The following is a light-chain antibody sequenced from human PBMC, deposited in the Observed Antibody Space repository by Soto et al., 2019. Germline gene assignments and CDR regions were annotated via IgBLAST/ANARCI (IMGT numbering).Light chain of an antibody. Sequence: EIVLTQSPATLSSSPGERVTLSCRASQSVTTYLAWYQHKPGQAPRLLIYDASHRATGISARFSGSGSGTDCTLTISSLEPEDVAVYYCQQRSNWTWTLGQGTKVDIK. CDR1: QSVTTY. CDR2: DAS. J-gene: IGKJ1*01. CDR3: QQRSNWTWT. V-gene: IGKV3-11*01.